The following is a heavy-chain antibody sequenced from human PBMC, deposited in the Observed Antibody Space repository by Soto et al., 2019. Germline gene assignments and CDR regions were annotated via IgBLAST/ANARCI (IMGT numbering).Heavy chain of an antibody. CDR1: GFTFNSYA. V-gene: IGHV3-23*01. CDR3: ARVPLFFDLDAFAF. CDR2: ISGFSAGSACT. Sequence: EVQLLESGGGLVQPGGSLRLSCAASGFTFNSYAMHWVRQAPGKGLEWVSGISGFSAGSACTYFADSVKGRFIISRDNSKNTLYLEMNTVRSEDTALYYCARVPLFFDLDAFAFLGHGTLVTVSS. D-gene: IGHD3-3*01. J-gene: IGHJ3*01.